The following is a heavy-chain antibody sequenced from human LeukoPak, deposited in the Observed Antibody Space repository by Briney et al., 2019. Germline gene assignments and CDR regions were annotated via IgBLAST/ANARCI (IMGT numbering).Heavy chain of an antibody. D-gene: IGHD3-22*01. J-gene: IGHJ3*02. Sequence: GGSLRLSCAASGFTFSSYSMNWVRQAPGKGLEWVSSISSSSSYIYYADSVKGRFTISRDNAKNSLYLQMNSLRAEDTAVYYCARDKGPDYYDNSGGEGDAFDIWGQGTMVTVSS. CDR3: ARDKGPDYYDNSGGEGDAFDI. CDR2: ISSSSSYI. CDR1: GFTFSSYS. V-gene: IGHV3-21*01.